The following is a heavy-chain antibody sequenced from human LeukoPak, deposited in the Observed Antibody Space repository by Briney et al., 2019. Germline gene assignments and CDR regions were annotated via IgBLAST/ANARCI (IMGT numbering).Heavy chain of an antibody. CDR1: GFTFSSYG. CDR3: AKSPRIAAAIYYFDY. J-gene: IGHJ4*02. Sequence: PGGSLRLSCAASGFTFSSYGMHWVRQAPGKGLEWVSAISGSGGSTYYADSVKGRFTISRDNSKNTLYLQMNSLRAEDTAVYYCAKSPRIAAAIYYFDYWGQGTLVTVSS. V-gene: IGHV3-23*01. D-gene: IGHD6-13*01. CDR2: ISGSGGST.